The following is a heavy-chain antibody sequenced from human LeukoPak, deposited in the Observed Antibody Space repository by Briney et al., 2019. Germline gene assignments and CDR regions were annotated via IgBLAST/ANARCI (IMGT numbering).Heavy chain of an antibody. Sequence: ASVKVSCKASGYTFTSYDINWVRQATAQGLEWMGWMNPNSGNTGYAQKFQGRVTITRNTSISTAYMELSSLRSEDTAVYYCARHGPYSSPGPLGYWGQGTLVTVSS. CDR1: GYTFTSYD. V-gene: IGHV1-8*03. CDR2: MNPNSGNT. D-gene: IGHD6-13*01. J-gene: IGHJ4*02. CDR3: ARHGPYSSPGPLGY.